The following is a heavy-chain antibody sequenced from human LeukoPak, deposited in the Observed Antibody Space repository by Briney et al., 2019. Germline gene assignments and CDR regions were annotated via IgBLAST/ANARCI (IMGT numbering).Heavy chain of an antibody. D-gene: IGHD3-22*01. V-gene: IGHV3-53*01. CDR3: ARGEVIVVVIYYFDY. CDR1: GFTVSSNY. J-gene: IGHJ4*02. CDR2: IYSGGST. Sequence: GSLRLSCAASGFTVSSNYMSWVRQAPGKGLEWVSVIYSGGSTYYADSVKGRFTISRDNSKNTLYLQMNSLRAEDTAVYYCARGEVIVVVIYYFDYWGQGTLVTVSS.